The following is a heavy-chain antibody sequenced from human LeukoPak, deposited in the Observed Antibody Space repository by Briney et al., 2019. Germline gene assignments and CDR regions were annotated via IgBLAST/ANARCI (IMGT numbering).Heavy chain of an antibody. D-gene: IGHD1-26*01. J-gene: IGHJ4*02. CDR1: GGSISSYY. V-gene: IGHV4-4*09. CDR2: IYTSGST. CDR3: ARRAWDYYFDY. Sequence: SETLSLTCTVSGGSISSYYWSWIRQPPGKGLEWIGYIYTSGSTNYDPSLKSRVTISVDTSKNQFSLKLSSVTAADTAVYYCARRAWDYYFDYWGQGTLVTVSS.